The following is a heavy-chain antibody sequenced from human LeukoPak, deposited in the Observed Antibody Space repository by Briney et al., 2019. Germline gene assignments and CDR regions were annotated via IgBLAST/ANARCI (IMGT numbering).Heavy chain of an antibody. CDR2: VSSSGSTI. D-gene: IGHD3-10*01. CDR3: ARAAMVRGVDYFDY. J-gene: IGHJ4*02. CDR1: GFTFSSYE. Sequence: GGSLRLSCAASGFTFSSYEMNWVRQAPGKGLEWVSCVSSSGSTIYYADSVKGRFTISRDNSKNTLYLQMNSLRAEDTAIYYCARAAMVRGVDYFDYWGQGTLVTVSS. V-gene: IGHV3-48*03.